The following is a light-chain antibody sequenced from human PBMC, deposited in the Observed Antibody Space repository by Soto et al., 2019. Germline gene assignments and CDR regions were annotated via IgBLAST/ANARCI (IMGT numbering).Light chain of an antibody. CDR3: QQVTNGPPGFH. CDR2: DAS. CDR1: QSVRSS. Sequence: EIVLTQSPDTLSLSPGERATLSCRASQSVRSSLAWYQQKPGQAPRLLIYDASNRATGIPARFSGSGSGTAFPSPISTQEPENLPFFNCQQVTNGPPGFHFGPGPKGDIK. V-gene: IGKV3-11*01. J-gene: IGKJ3*01.